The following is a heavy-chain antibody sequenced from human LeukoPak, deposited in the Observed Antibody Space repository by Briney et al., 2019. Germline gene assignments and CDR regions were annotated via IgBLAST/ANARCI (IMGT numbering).Heavy chain of an antibody. D-gene: IGHD2-2*01. V-gene: IGHV3-74*01. CDR2: IIGDGSGT. CDR3: ARGRSTNFLDV. CDR1: GFPFSSYW. J-gene: IGHJ6*02. Sequence: GGSLRLSCAASGFPFSSYWMHWVRQGPGRGLVWVSRIIGDGSGTNYADSMKGRFTISRDNAKNTLYLQMNSLRAEDTAVYYCARGRSTNFLDVWGQGTTVTVSS.